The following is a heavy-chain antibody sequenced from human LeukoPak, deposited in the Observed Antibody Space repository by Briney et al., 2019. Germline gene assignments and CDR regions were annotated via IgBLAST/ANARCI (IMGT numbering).Heavy chain of an antibody. Sequence: PSETLSLTCTVSGGSISRSDSYWGWIRQPPGKGLECIGYVYHSGSTYYNPSLKSRVTISVDTSKNQFSLKLSSVTAADTAVYYCARPLRTNYGSGNWFDPWGQGTLVTVSS. CDR3: ARPLRTNYGSGNWFDP. CDR1: GGSISRSDSY. CDR2: VYHSGST. D-gene: IGHD3-10*01. J-gene: IGHJ5*02. V-gene: IGHV4-39*07.